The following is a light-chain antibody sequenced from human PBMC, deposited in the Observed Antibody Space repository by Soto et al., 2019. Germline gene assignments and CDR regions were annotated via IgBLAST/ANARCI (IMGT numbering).Light chain of an antibody. Sequence: QSALTQPASVSGSPGQSIAISCTGTSSDVGGYNYVSWYEQHPDKAPKLMIYDVSNRPSGVSNRFSSCKSGNTASLTISGLQAEDEADYYCSSYTSSSTLVFGGGSKVTVL. CDR2: DVS. CDR3: SSYTSSSTLV. J-gene: IGLJ2*01. CDR1: SSDVGGYNY. V-gene: IGLV2-14*01.